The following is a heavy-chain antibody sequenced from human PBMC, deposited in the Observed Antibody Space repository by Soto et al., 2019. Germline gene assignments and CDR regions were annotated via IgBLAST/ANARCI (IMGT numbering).Heavy chain of an antibody. CDR2: IYYREST. J-gene: IGHJ4*02. CDR3: ARGGWRQIDY. V-gene: IGHV4-59*08. Sequence: QVQLQESGPGLVKPSETLSLTCSVSGGSIGSYYWSCIRQRPGKGLAWIGYIYYRESTNYNPSLKSRVTISVDTSKNQFSLKLSSVTAADTAVYYCARGGWRQIDYWGQGTLVTVSS. CDR1: GGSIGSYY. D-gene: IGHD3-3*01.